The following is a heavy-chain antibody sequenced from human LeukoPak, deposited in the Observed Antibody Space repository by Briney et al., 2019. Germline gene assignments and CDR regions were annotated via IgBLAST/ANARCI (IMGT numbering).Heavy chain of an antibody. CDR2: ISGSGGST. Sequence: GASLRLSCAASGFTFSSCAMSWVRQAPGKGLEWVSAISGSGGSTYYADSVKGRFTISRDNSKNTLYLQMNSLRAEDTAVYYCARVRCSGGSCYLTNGMDVWGKGTTVTVSS. D-gene: IGHD2-15*01. V-gene: IGHV3-23*01. CDR3: ARVRCSGGSCYLTNGMDV. J-gene: IGHJ6*04. CDR1: GFTFSSCA.